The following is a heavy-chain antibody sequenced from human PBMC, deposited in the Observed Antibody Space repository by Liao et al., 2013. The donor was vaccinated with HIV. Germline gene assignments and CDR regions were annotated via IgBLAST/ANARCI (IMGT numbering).Heavy chain of an antibody. V-gene: IGHV4-39*07. CDR2: IFYSGST. Sequence: QVQLQESGPGLVKPSETLSLSCTVSGNSISSSRYYWGWIRQPPGKGLEWIGSIFYSGSTYYNPSLKSRVTISVHTSKNQFSLHLKSVTSADTAVYYCARDVPVDTVDGGYNWFDPWGQGTLVTVSS. CDR3: ARDVPVDTVDGGYNWFDP. D-gene: IGHD5-18*01. CDR1: GNSISSSRYY. J-gene: IGHJ5*02.